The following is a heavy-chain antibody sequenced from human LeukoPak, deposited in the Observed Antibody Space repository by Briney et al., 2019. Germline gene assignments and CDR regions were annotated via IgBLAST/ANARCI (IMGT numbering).Heavy chain of an antibody. D-gene: IGHD1-20*01. Sequence: SSETLSLTCTVSGGSTSSYYWSWIRQPAGKGLEWIGRIYTSGSTNYNPSLKSRVTMSVDTSKNQFSLKLSSVTAADTAVYYCARGGYNWNPGWFDPWGQGTLVTVSS. CDR1: GGSTSSYY. V-gene: IGHV4-4*07. CDR3: ARGGYNWNPGWFDP. J-gene: IGHJ5*02. CDR2: IYTSGST.